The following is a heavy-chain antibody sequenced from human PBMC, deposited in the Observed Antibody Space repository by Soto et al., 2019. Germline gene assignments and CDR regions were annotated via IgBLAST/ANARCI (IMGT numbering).Heavy chain of an antibody. CDR2: INPSGGST. D-gene: IGHD2-21*01. J-gene: IGHJ1*01. V-gene: IGHV1-46*03. CDR3: ARNPKAYCGGDCYPTAEYFQH. Sequence: QVQLVQSGAEVKKPGASVKVSCKASGYTFTSYYMHWVRQAPGQGLEWMGIINPSGGSTSYAQKFQGRVTMTRDTSTSTVYMELSSLRSEDTAVYYCARNPKAYCGGDCYPTAEYFQHWGQGTLVTVSS. CDR1: GYTFTSYY.